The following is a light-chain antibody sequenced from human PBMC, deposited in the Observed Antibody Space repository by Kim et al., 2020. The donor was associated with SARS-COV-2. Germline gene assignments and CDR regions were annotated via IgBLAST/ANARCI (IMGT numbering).Light chain of an antibody. V-gene: IGLV1-47*02. CDR2: TNN. CDR1: SSNIGRNY. Sequence: GERVTISWSGSSSNIGRNYVMWYQQRPGTAPKLLIFTNNQRPSGVPDRVSGSKSGTSASLAISGLRSEDEADYYCATWDDSLSGRVFGGGTKLTVL. CDR3: ATWDDSLSGRV. J-gene: IGLJ2*01.